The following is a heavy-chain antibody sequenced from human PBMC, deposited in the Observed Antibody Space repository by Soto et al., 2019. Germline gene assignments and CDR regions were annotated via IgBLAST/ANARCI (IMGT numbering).Heavy chain of an antibody. V-gene: IGHV1-18*01. J-gene: IGHJ4*02. CDR3: ARVPPTVVNFDY. D-gene: IGHD4-17*01. CDR1: GYTFTSYG. CDR2: VSAYNGNT. Sequence: ASVKVSCKASGYTFTSYGISWVRQAPGQGLEWMGWVSAYNGNTNYAQKLQGRVTMTTDTSTSTAYMELRSLRSDDTAVYYCARVPPTVVNFDYWGQGTLVTVSS.